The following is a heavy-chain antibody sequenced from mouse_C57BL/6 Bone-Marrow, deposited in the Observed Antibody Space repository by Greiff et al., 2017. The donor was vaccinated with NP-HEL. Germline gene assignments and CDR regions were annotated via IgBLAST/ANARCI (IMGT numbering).Heavy chain of an antibody. J-gene: IGHJ4*01. Sequence: QVQLQQSGAELVKPGASVKLSCKATGYTFTGYWIEWVKQRPGHGLEWIGDILPGSGSTNYNEKFKGKATLTADTSSNTAYMQLSSLTTEDSAIYSAAKDSSGYEVYCAMDYWGQGTSVTVSS. D-gene: IGHD3-2*02. V-gene: IGHV1-9*01. CDR2: ILPGSGST. CDR1: GYTFTGYW. CDR3: AKDSSGYEVYCAMDY.